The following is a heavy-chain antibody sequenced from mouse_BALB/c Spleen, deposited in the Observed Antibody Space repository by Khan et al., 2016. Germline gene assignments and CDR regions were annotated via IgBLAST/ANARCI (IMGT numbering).Heavy chain of an antibody. D-gene: IGHD1-1*01. V-gene: IGHV5-6*01. CDR1: GFTFSTYG. Sequence: EVELVESGGDLVKPGGSLKLSCAASGFTFSTYGMSWVRQTPDKRLEWVATISSGGDSIFYLDSLRGRFTISRDNARNTLYLQMSSLNSGDTAMYYCTRRDSWTMDYWGQGTSVTVSS. CDR3: TRRDSWTMDY. J-gene: IGHJ4*01. CDR2: ISSGGDSI.